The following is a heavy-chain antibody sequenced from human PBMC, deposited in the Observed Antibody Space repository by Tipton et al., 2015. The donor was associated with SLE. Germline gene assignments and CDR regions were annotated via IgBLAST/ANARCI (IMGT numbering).Heavy chain of an antibody. J-gene: IGHJ4*02. CDR1: GGSLSHYF. CDR2: INYIGRT. Sequence: TLSLTCEVNGGSLSHYFWSWIRQAPGKGLEWIGEINYIGRTNFNPSLKSRVTVSLDTRNNQHSLELTSVTAADTAVYYCARDYYYGSGSYAPLDYWGQGTLVTVSS. D-gene: IGHD3-10*01. V-gene: IGHV4-34*01. CDR3: ARDYYYGSGSYAPLDY.